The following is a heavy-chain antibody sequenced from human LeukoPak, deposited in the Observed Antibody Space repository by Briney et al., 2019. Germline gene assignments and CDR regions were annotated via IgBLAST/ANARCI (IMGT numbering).Heavy chain of an antibody. CDR1: GDSISSYY. V-gene: IGHV4-4*07. CDR3: ARGPIAAAGTWPHNWFDP. J-gene: IGHJ5*02. Sequence: RASETLSLTCTVSGDSISSYYWSWIRQPAGKGLEWIGRIYTSGSTNYNPSLKSRVTMSVDTSKNQFSLKLSSVTAADTAVYYCARGPIAAAGTWPHNWFDPWGQGTLVTVSS. CDR2: IYTSGST. D-gene: IGHD6-13*01.